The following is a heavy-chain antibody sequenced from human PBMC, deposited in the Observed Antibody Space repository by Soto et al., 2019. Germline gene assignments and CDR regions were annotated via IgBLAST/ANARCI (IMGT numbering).Heavy chain of an antibody. CDR3: ARSGYSYGGMDV. CDR2: TYPDDSDT. J-gene: IGHJ6*02. V-gene: IGHV5-51*01. CDR1: GSRFSTWW. D-gene: IGHD5-18*01. Sequence: GESLKISCKGTGSRFSTWWIGWVRQMPGRGLELMGITYPDDSDTRYSPSFEGQVTISADKSISTAYLQWSSLKASDTAMYYCARSGYSYGGMDVWGQGTTVTVSS.